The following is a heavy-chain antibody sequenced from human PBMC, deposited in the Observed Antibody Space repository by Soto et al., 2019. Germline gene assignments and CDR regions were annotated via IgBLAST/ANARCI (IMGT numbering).Heavy chain of an antibody. CDR1: GYSFSTYG. J-gene: IGHJ5*02. CDR3: ARRGYCSGTTCYKWFDP. Sequence: PGESLKISCNVSGYSFSTYGIAWVRQLPVKGPEWMGIIYPGDSYTRYSPSFQGQVTISADKSISTAYLQWSSLKASDTAMYYCARRGYCSGTTCYKWFDPWGQGTLVTVSS. V-gene: IGHV5-51*01. D-gene: IGHD2-2*02. CDR2: IYPGDSYT.